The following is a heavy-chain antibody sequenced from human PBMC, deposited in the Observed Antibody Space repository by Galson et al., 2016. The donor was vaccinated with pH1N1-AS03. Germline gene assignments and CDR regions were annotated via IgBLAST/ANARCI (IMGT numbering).Heavy chain of an antibody. Sequence: ETLSLTCAVSGGSISSGYWWSWVRQPPGEGLEWIGELDHSGSTNYNPSLKSRVTISVDKSKNQFSLMMNSVTAADTAVYYCARQATYSGDYWGQGTLVTVSS. CDR3: ARQATYSGDY. CDR1: GGSISSGYW. J-gene: IGHJ4*02. D-gene: IGHD1-26*01. V-gene: IGHV4-4*02. CDR2: LDHSGST.